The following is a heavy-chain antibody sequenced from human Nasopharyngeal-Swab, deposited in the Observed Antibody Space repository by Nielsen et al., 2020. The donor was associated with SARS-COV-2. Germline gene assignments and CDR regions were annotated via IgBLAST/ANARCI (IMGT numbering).Heavy chain of an antibody. CDR3: ARRQYRYSSSWYGGNWFDP. J-gene: IGHJ5*02. CDR2: MNPNSGNT. D-gene: IGHD6-13*01. V-gene: IGHV1-8*01. CDR1: GYTFTSYD. Sequence: ASVKVSCKASGYTFTSYDINWVRQATGQGLEWMGWMNPNSGNTGYAQKFQGRVTMTRNTSISTAYMELSSLRSEDTAVYYCARRQYRYSSSWYGGNWFDPWGQGTLVTISS.